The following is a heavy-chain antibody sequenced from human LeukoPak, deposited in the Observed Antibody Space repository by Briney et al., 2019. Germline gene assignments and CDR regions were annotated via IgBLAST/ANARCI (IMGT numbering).Heavy chain of an antibody. CDR1: GGSFSGYY. CDR3: ARGRTTHGRYYYYYYMDV. V-gene: IGHV4-34*01. J-gene: IGHJ6*03. D-gene: IGHD1-7*01. CDR2: INHSGST. Sequence: SETLSLTCAVYGGSFSGYYWSWIRQPPGKGLEWIGEINHSGSTNYNPSLKSRVTISVDTSKNQFSLKLSSVTAADTAVYYCARGRTTHGRYYYYYYMDVWGKGTTVTVSS.